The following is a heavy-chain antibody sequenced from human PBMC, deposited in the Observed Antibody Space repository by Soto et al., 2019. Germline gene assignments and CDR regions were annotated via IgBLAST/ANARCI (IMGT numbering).Heavy chain of an antibody. V-gene: IGHV3-64D*08. CDR1: GFTFSYFG. Sequence: VGSLRLSCSDSGFTFSYFGMHWVRQPPGKGLEFVSAIKSQGDTTYYADSVKGRFTISRDNSENTLYLQMSSLRPEDTAVYYCVKDRSLALPEQYYFDYWGQGTLVTVSS. CDR2: IKSQGDTT. CDR3: VKDRSLALPEQYYFDY. J-gene: IGHJ4*02. D-gene: IGHD3-16*02.